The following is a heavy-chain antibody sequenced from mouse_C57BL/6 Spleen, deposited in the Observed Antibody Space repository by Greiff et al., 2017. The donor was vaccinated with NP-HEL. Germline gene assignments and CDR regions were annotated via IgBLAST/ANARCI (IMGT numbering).Heavy chain of an antibody. J-gene: IGHJ2*01. Sequence: LVKPGASVKIPCKASGYTFTDYNMDWVKQSHGKSLEWIGDINPNNGGTIYNQKFKGKATLTVDKSSSTAYMELRSLTSEDTAVYYCARWGLRRGGLYYFDYWGQGTTLTVSS. CDR2: INPNNGGT. D-gene: IGHD2-4*01. CDR3: ARWGLRRGGLYYFDY. V-gene: IGHV1-18*01. CDR1: GYTFTDYN.